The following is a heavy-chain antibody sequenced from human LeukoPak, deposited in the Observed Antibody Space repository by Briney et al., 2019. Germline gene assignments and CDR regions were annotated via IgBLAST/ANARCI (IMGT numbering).Heavy chain of an antibody. J-gene: IGHJ6*02. Sequence: SETLSLTCTVSGGSISSYHWSWFRQAPGKGLEWIGYIYDSGSTNFNPSLKSRVTISVDTSKNQFSLKLSSVTAADTAVYYRARGSSSWFSYYYYGMDVWGQGTTVTVSS. CDR1: GGSISSYH. D-gene: IGHD6-13*01. CDR2: IYDSGST. CDR3: ARGSSSWFSYYYYGMDV. V-gene: IGHV4-59*01.